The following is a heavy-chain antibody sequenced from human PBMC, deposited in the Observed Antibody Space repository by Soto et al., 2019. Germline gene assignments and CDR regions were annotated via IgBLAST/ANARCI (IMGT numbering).Heavy chain of an antibody. Sequence: SQTLSLTCAISGDSVSSNSGAWNWIRQSPSRGLEWLGRTYHRSKWHTEYAVSVKSRITINSDTSKNQFSLQLNSVTPEVTAVYYCSRYLDGNAFDIWGQGSMVTVSS. CDR1: GDSVSSNSGA. CDR3: SRYLDGNAFDI. CDR2: TYHRSKWHT. D-gene: IGHD3-9*01. J-gene: IGHJ3*02. V-gene: IGHV6-1*01.